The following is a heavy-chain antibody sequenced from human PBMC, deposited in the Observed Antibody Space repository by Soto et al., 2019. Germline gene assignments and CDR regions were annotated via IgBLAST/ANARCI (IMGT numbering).Heavy chain of an antibody. CDR1: GGSISSYY. J-gene: IGHJ4*02. CDR3: AAPPRY. D-gene: IGHD6-6*01. V-gene: IGHV4-59*01. CDR2: IYYSGGT. Sequence: SETLSLTCTVSGGSISSYYWSWIRQPPGKGLEWIGYIYYSGGTNYNPSLKSRVTISVDSSKNHFSLKLTSVTAADTAVYYCAAPPRYWGQGTLVTVSS.